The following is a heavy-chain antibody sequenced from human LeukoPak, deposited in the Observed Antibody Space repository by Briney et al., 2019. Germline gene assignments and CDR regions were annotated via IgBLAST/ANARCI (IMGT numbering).Heavy chain of an antibody. V-gene: IGHV3-30*19. D-gene: IGHD1-26*01. J-gene: IGHJ4*02. CDR1: GFTFSSYD. Sequence: GGSLRLSCAASGFTFSSYDMHWVRQAPGKGLEWVAVISYDGSNKYYADSVKGRFTISRDNSKNTLYLQMNSLRAEDTAVYYCARDTKIVGATGDYWGQGTLVTVSS. CDR3: ARDTKIVGATGDY. CDR2: ISYDGSNK.